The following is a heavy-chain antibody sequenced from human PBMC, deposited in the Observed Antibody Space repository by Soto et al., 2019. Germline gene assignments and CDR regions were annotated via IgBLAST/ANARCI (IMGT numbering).Heavy chain of an antibody. Sequence: SVKVSCKASGGTFSSYAISWVRQAPGQGLEWMGGIITIFGTANYAQKFQGRVTITADESTSTAYMELSSLRSEDTAVYYCARYSCSSTSCYRGGGYYYYGMDVWGQ. CDR1: GGTFSSYA. V-gene: IGHV1-69*13. J-gene: IGHJ6*02. CDR3: ARYSCSSTSCYRGGGYYYYGMDV. D-gene: IGHD2-2*01. CDR2: IITIFGTA.